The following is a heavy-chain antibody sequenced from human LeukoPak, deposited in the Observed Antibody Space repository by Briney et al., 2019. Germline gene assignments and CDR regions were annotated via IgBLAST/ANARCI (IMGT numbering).Heavy chain of an antibody. V-gene: IGHV4-39*01. CDR1: GGSISSSSYY. D-gene: IGHD6-25*01. CDR3: ARPRLTSYYFDY. Sequence: SETLSLTCTVSGGSISSSSYYWGWIRQPPGKGLEWIGSIYYSGSTYYTPSLKSRVTISVDTSKNQFSLKLSSVTAADTAVYYCARPRLTSYYFDYWGQGTLVTVSS. J-gene: IGHJ4*02. CDR2: IYYSGST.